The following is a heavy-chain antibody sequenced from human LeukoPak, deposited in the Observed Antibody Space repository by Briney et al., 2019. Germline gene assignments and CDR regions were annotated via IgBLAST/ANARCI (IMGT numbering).Heavy chain of an antibody. CDR1: GYTYTSYG. CDR3: ARVFKSQGIDP. J-gene: IGHJ5*02. CDR2: ISAYNGNT. D-gene: IGHD3-10*01. V-gene: IGHV1-18*01. Sequence: ASVKVSCKASGYTYTSYGISWVRQAPGQGLEWMGWISAYNGNTNYAQKLQDRVTMTTDTSTSTAYMELRSLRSDDTAVYYCARVFKSQGIDPWGQGTLVTVSS.